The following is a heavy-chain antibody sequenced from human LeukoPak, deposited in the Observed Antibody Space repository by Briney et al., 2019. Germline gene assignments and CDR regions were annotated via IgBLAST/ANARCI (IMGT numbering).Heavy chain of an antibody. D-gene: IGHD3-22*01. CDR3: ARQEDSSGYYYYY. Sequence: ASVKVSCTASGYTFTNYYMHWVRQAPGQGLEWMGIINPSGGYTTYAQKFQGRVTMARDTSTSTVSMELSSLGSEDTAVYFCARQEDSSGYYYYYWGQGTLVTVSS. V-gene: IGHV1-46*01. CDR2: INPSGGYT. J-gene: IGHJ4*02. CDR1: GYTFTNYY.